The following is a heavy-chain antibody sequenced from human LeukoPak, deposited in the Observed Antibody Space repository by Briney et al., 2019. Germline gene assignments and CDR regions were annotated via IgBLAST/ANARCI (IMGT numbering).Heavy chain of an antibody. CDR2: IAASGSTT. Sequence: GGSLRLSCAASGFTFSTYEMTWVRQAPGKGLEWLSYIAASGSTTLYADSVKGRFSISRDNAKYSLYLQMNSLRAEDTAVYYCARGAAGAGSRGDYWGRGTLVTVSS. CDR1: GFTFSTYE. V-gene: IGHV3-48*03. D-gene: IGHD6-13*01. J-gene: IGHJ4*02. CDR3: ARGAAGAGSRGDY.